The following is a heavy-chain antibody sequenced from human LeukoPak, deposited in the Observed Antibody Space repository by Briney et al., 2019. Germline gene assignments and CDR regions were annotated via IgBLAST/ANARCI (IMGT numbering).Heavy chain of an antibody. Sequence: ASVTVSCKASGGTFSSYAISWVRQAPGQGLEWMGGIIPIFGTANYAQKFQGRVTITADESTSTAYMELSRLRSEDTAVYYCARVPPHCSSTSCSYYVFYYWGQGTLVTVSS. J-gene: IGHJ4*02. CDR1: GGTFSSYA. CDR2: IIPIFGTA. D-gene: IGHD2-2*01. CDR3: ARVPPHCSSTSCSYYVFYY. V-gene: IGHV1-69*13.